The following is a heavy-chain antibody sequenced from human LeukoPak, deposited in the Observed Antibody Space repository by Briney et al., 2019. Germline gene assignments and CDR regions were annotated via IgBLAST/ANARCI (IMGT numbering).Heavy chain of an antibody. CDR3: ARVPGVGCSSTSCYTDFDY. D-gene: IGHD2-2*02. CDR1: GYTFTSYG. Sequence: GSVKVSCKASGYTFTSYGISWVRQAPGQGLEWMGWMNPNSGNTGYAQKFQGRVTMTRNTSISTAYMELSSLRSEDTAVYYCARVPGVGCSSTSCYTDFDYWGQGTLVTVSS. V-gene: IGHV1-8*02. CDR2: MNPNSGNT. J-gene: IGHJ4*02.